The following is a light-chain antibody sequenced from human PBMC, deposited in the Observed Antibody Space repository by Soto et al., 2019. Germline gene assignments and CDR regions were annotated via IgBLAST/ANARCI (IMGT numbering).Light chain of an antibody. J-gene: IGKJ1*01. CDR3: QLYGSSAT. CDR1: QSVSSSY. V-gene: IGKV3-20*01. CDR2: GAS. Sequence: EIVLTQSPGTLSLSPGERATLPCRASQSVSSSYLAWYQQKPGQAPRLLIYGASSRATGIPDRFSGSGSGTDFTLTISRLEPEDCAVYYCQLYGSSATFGQGTKVDIK.